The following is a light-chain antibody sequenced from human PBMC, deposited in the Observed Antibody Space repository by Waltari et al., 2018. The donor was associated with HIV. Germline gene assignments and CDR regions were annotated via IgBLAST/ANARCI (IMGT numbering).Light chain of an antibody. J-gene: IGLJ2*01. CDR1: SSNIGADYD. Sequence: QSVLTQPPSVSGAPGQRVTISCPGSSSNIGADYDVHWYQQLPGTAPKLLIYDNNNRPSGVPDRFSGSKSGPSASLAITGLQAEDEADYYCQSYDSGLGGSVFGGGTKVTVL. CDR3: QSYDSGLGGSV. V-gene: IGLV1-40*01. CDR2: DNN.